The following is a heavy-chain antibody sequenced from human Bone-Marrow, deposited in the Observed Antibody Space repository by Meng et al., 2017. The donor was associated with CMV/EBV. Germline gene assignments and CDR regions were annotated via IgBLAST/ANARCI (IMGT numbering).Heavy chain of an antibody. D-gene: IGHD3-3*01. V-gene: IGHV1-18*01. CDR2: ISAYNGNT. Sequence: SVNVSCKASGYTFPNYGISWVRQAPGQELEWMGWISAYNGNTNYAQKLQGRVTMTTDTSTSTAYMELRSLRSDDTAVYYCARDSRGFWSGYSIYWGQGALVTVSS. CDR1: GYTFPNYG. CDR3: ARDSRGFWSGYSIY. J-gene: IGHJ4*02.